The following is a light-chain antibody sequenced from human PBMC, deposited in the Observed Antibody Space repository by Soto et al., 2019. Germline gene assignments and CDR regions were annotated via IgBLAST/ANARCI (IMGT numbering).Light chain of an antibody. J-gene: IGLJ2*01. CDR3: SSYTSSSTPHVV. CDR1: SSDVGGYNY. CDR2: EAS. V-gene: IGLV2-14*01. Sequence: QSALTQPASVSGSPGQSITISCTGTSSDVGGYNYASWYQQHPGKAPKLMIYEASNRPSGVSNRFSGSKSGNTVSLTISGLQAEDEADYYCSSYTSSSTPHVVFGGGTKLTVL.